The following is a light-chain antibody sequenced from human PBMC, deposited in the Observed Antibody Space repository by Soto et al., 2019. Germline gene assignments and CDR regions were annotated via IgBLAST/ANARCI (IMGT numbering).Light chain of an antibody. CDR3: NSYAGSNNV. Sequence: HSALTQPPSASGSPGQSVTISCTGTSSDVGGYDYVSWYQQHPGKAPKLMIYEVSKRPSGVPDRFSGSKSGNTASLTVSGLQAEDEADYYCNSYAGSNNVFGSGTKLTVL. J-gene: IGLJ1*01. CDR2: EVS. V-gene: IGLV2-8*01. CDR1: SSDVGGYDY.